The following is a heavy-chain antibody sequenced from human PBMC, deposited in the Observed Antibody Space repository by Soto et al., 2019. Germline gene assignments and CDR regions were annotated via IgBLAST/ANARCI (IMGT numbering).Heavy chain of an antibody. Sequence: QVQLQESGPGLVKPSQTLSLTCTVSGGSISSGDYYWSWIRQPPGKGLEWIGYVYDSGSTYYNPSLKSRVTISVDTSKTHFSLKLSSVTAATTAVYYCARSYDFWSGFNWFDPWGQGTLVTVSS. CDR3: ARSYDFWSGFNWFDP. CDR2: VYDSGST. CDR1: GGSISSGDYY. J-gene: IGHJ5*02. V-gene: IGHV4-30-4*01. D-gene: IGHD3-3*01.